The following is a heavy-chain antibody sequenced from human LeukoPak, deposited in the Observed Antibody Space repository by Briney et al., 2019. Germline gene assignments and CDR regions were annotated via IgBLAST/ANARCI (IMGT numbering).Heavy chain of an antibody. CDR1: GYTFTDYY. V-gene: IGHV1-2*02. Sequence: ASVKVSCKASGYTFTDYYLHWVRQAPGQGLEWMGWINPKSGVTDSKMKFQGRVTLTRDTSITTAYMELISLTSDDAAVYYCARAGGYCRSTSCYSGYYYYFMDVWGKGTTVTVSS. J-gene: IGHJ6*03. D-gene: IGHD2-2*01. CDR2: INPKSGVT. CDR3: ARAGGYCRSTSCYSGYYYYFMDV.